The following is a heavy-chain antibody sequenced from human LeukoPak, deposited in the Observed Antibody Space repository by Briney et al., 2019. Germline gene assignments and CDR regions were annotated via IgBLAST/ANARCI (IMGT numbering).Heavy chain of an antibody. CDR2: IKSDGSRP. CDR1: GFIFSSYW. V-gene: IGHV3-74*01. D-gene: IGHD4-11*01. J-gene: IGHJ4*02. CDR3: AKDGHYSNFYFDY. Sequence: PGGSLRLSCAASGFIFSSYWMHWVRQAPGKGPVWVSRIKSDGSRPSYADSVKGRFTISRDNAKNTVYLQMNSLRAEDTAVYYCAKDGHYSNFYFDYWGQGTLVTVSS.